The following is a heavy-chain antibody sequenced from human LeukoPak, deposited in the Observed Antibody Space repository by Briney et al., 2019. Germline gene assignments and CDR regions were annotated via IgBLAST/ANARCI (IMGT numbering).Heavy chain of an antibody. V-gene: IGHV4-34*01. D-gene: IGHD3-22*01. CDR2: INHSGST. CDR3: ARVVITPTDAFDI. J-gene: IGHJ3*02. CDR1: GGSFSGYY. Sequence: SETLSLTCAVYGGSFSGYYWSWIRQPPGKGLEWIGEINHSGSTNYNPSLKSRVTISVDTSKNQFSLKLSSVTAADTAVYYCARVVITPTDAFDIWGQGTMVTVSS.